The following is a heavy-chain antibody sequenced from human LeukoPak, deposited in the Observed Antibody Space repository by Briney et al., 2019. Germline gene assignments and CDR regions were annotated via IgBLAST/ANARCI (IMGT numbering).Heavy chain of an antibody. CDR1: GXTFSNYG. D-gene: IGHD3-16*01. J-gene: IGHJ5*02. Sequence: GGSLRLSCAASGXTFSNYGMHWVRQAPGKGLEWMAVVSYDGNNKCYADSVKGRFTLSRDNSKDTLLNPEDFYCVFGGEMRLLGLLPRELRSALGGSGGCPDSTAATQTRDKGSTLTGVPTLLSQCDKWFDPWGQGARVTVSS. CDR2: VSYDGNNK. V-gene: IGHV3-30*03. CDR3: GLLPRELRSALGGSGGCPDSTAATQTRDKGSTLTGVPTLLSQCDKWFDP.